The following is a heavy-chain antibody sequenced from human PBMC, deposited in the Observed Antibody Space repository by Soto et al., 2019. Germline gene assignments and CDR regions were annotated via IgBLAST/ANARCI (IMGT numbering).Heavy chain of an antibody. V-gene: IGHV3-30*18. CDR2: ISYDGSDK. D-gene: IGHD2-2*02. Sequence: HPGGSLRLSCAASGFTFNTYCMHWVRQAPGKGLEWVAVISYDGSDKFYADSVKGRFTISRDNSKNTLYRQMSSLRPEDTAIYYCAKSPNFYCSSPNCYKYYFDYWGQGTLVTVSS. CDR1: GFTFNTYC. J-gene: IGHJ4*02. CDR3: AKSPNFYCSSPNCYKYYFDY.